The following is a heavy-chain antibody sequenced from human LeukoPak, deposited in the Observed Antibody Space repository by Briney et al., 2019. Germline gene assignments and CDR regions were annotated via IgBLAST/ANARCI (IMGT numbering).Heavy chain of an antibody. J-gene: IGHJ4*02. V-gene: IGHV4-59*12. CDR1: GGSISSYY. D-gene: IGHD3-3*01. Sequence: SETLSLTCTVSGGSISSYYWSWIRQPPGKGLEWIGYIYYSGSTNYNPSLKSRVTISVDTSKNQFSLKLSSVTAADTAVYYCARGLRRITIFGVVITGGYFDYWGQGTLVTVSS. CDR2: IYYSGST. CDR3: ARGLRRITIFGVVITGGYFDY.